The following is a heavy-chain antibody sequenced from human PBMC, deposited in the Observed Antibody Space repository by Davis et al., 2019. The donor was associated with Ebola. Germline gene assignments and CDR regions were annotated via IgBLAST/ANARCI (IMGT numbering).Heavy chain of an antibody. CDR3: ARDNFPEDGMDV. V-gene: IGHV3-30*14. CDR1: GFTFSSYA. CDR2: ISYDGSNK. Sequence: GGSLRLSCAASGFTFSSYAMHWVRQAPGKGLEWVAVISYDGSNKYYTDSVKGRFTISRDNSKNTLYLQLSSLTPEDSAVYYCARDNFPEDGMDVWGQGTTVTVSS. J-gene: IGHJ6*02.